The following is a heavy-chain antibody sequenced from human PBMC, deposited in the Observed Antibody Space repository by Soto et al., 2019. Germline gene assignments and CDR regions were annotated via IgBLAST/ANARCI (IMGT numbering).Heavy chain of an antibody. D-gene: IGHD5-12*01. V-gene: IGHV1-2*02. Sequence: ASVKVSCKASGYTFTGYYMQWVRQAPGQGLELMGWINPNSGGTNYAQKFQGRVTMTRDTSISTAYMELSRLRSDDTAVYYCAGDIVATTEDVWYYYYGMDVWGQGTTVTVYS. J-gene: IGHJ6*02. CDR2: INPNSGGT. CDR1: GYTFTGYY. CDR3: AGDIVATTEDVWYYYYGMDV.